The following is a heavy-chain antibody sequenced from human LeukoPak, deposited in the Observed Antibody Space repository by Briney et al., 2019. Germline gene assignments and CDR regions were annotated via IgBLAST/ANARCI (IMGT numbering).Heavy chain of an antibody. Sequence: GGSLRLSCAVSGFTVSSNFMSWVRQAPGKGPEWVSVIYTSGITYYADSVRGRFTISRDNSKNTLYLQMDSLTAEDTAVYYCAKITSEGSWGQGTLVTVSS. CDR1: GFTVSSNF. V-gene: IGHV3-66*01. D-gene: IGHD3-10*01. CDR2: IYTSGIT. CDR3: AKITSEGS. J-gene: IGHJ5*02.